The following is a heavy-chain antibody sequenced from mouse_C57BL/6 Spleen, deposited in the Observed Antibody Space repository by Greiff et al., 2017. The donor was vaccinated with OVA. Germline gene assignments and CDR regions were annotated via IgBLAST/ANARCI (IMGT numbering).Heavy chain of an antibody. CDR1: GYTFTSYT. CDR2: INPSSGYT. Sequence: QVQLQQSGAELARPGASVKMSCKASGYTFTSYTMHWVKQRPGQGLEWIGYINPSSGYTKYNQKFKDKATLTADKSSSTAYMQLSSLTSEDSAVYYCARSPLTGYYFDYWGQGTTLTVSS. V-gene: IGHV1-4*01. J-gene: IGHJ2*01. D-gene: IGHD4-1*01. CDR3: ARSPLTGYYFDY.